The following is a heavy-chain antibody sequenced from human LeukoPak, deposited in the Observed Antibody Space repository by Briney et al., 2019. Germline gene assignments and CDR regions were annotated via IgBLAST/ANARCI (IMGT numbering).Heavy chain of an antibody. CDR1: GYSLSTYD. V-gene: IGHV1-8*01. D-gene: IGHD3-22*01. J-gene: IGHJ4*02. CDR2: MRPKKSDT. Sequence: ASVKVSCKGSGYSLSTYDINWVRQAPGQGLEWLGWMRPKKSDTGYARKFQGRVTLTWNISTDTAYMELNSLTPEDTAVYFCAGGPPEDTSSGYWGQGTLVTVSS. CDR3: AGGPPEDTSSGY.